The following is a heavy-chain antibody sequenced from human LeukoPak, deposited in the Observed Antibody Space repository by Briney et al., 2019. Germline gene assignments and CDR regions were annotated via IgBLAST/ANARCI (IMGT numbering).Heavy chain of an antibody. J-gene: IGHJ4*02. D-gene: IGHD4-17*01. V-gene: IGHV3-43*02. CDR2: ISGDGGST. CDR3: AKDYGDYVGYFDY. Sequence: PGGSLRLSCAASGFTFDDYAMHWVRQAPGKGLEGVSLISGDGGSTYYADSVKGRFTISRDNRQNSLSLQMNSLRTEDTALYYCAKDYGDYVGYFDYWGQGTLVTVSS. CDR1: GFTFDDYA.